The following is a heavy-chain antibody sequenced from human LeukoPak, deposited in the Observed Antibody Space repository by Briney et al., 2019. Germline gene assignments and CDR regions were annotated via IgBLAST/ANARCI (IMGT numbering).Heavy chain of an antibody. D-gene: IGHD3-22*01. J-gene: IGHJ4*02. Sequence: ASVKVSCKASGYTFTGYYMHWVRQAPGQGLEWMGWINPNSGGTNYAQKFQGRVTMTRDTSISTAYMELSWLRSDDTAVYYCARDLRYYDSSGYYYVSSVYWGQGTLVTVSS. V-gene: IGHV1-2*02. CDR3: ARDLRYYDSSGYYYVSSVY. CDR1: GYTFTGYY. CDR2: INPNSGGT.